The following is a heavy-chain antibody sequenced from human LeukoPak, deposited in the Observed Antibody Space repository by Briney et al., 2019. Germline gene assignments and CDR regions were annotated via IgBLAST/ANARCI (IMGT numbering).Heavy chain of an antibody. D-gene: IGHD3-22*01. V-gene: IGHV4-34*01. Sequence: SETLTLTCAVYGGSFSGYYWGWIRQPPGKGLEWMGEINHSGSTNYNPSLKSRVTISVDTSKNQFSLKLSSVTAADTAVYYCARGLDYYDSSGFRLPALGYWGQGTLVTVSS. J-gene: IGHJ4*02. CDR3: ARGLDYYDSSGFRLPALGY. CDR2: INHSGST. CDR1: GGSFSGYY.